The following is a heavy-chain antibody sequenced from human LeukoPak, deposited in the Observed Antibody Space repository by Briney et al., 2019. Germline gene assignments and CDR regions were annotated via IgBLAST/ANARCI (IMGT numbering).Heavy chain of an antibody. V-gene: IGHV3-23*01. CDR2: ISGSGGTT. CDR1: GFTFSTYA. CDR3: MIRDSSGY. J-gene: IGHJ1*01. D-gene: IGHD3-22*01. Sequence: QPGGSLRLSCAASGFTFSTYAMNWVRQAPGKGLEWVPGISGSGGTTYYADSVKGRFTISRDNSKNTVFLQMSSLRAEDTAVYYCMIRDSSGYWGQGTLVTVSS.